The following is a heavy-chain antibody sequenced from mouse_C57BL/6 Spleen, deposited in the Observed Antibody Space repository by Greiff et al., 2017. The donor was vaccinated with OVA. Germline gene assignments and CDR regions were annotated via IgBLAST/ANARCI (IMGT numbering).Heavy chain of an antibody. Sequence: VMLVESGPGLVQPSQSLSITCTVSGFSLTSYGVHWVRQSPGKGLEWLGVIWRGGSTDYNAAFMSRLSITKDNSKSQVFFKMNSLQADDTAIYYCAKNSWWDGAMDYGGQGTSVTVSS. CDR3: AKNSWWDGAMDY. V-gene: IGHV2-5*01. CDR1: GFSLTSYG. J-gene: IGHJ4*01. D-gene: IGHD1-1*02. CDR2: IWRGGST.